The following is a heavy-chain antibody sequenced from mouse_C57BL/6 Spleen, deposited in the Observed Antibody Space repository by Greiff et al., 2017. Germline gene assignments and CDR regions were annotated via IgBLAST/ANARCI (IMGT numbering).Heavy chain of an antibody. V-gene: IGHV1-22*01. D-gene: IGHD1-1*01. CDR2: INPNNGGT. J-gene: IGHJ2*01. Sequence: EVMLVESGPELVKPGASVKMSCKASGYTFTDYNMHWVKQSHGKSLEWIGYINPNNGGTSYNQKFKGKATLTVNKSSSTAYMELRSLTSEDSAVYYCARSHYYGSSYDYWGQGTTLTVSS. CDR3: ARSHYYGSSYDY. CDR1: GYTFTDYN.